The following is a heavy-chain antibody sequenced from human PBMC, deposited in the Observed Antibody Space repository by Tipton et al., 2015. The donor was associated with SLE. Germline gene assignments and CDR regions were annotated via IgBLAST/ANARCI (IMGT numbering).Heavy chain of an antibody. V-gene: IGHV4-59*01. CDR2: IYYSGST. J-gene: IGHJ4*02. Sequence: TLSLTCTVSGGSISSYYWSWIRQPPGKGLEWIGYIYYSGSTNYNPSLKSRVTISVDTSKNQFSLKLSSVTAADTAVYYCAREVGDLGQDFDYWGQGTLVTVSS. D-gene: IGHD3-10*01. CDR3: AREVGDLGQDFDY. CDR1: GGSISSYY.